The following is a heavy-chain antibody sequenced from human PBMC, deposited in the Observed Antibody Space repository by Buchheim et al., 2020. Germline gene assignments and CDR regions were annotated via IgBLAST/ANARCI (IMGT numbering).Heavy chain of an antibody. CDR1: GFTLTNSA. V-gene: IGHV3-23*01. CDR3: AKEIRPNDY. J-gene: IGHJ4*02. Sequence: EVQLLESGGALMQPGGSLRLSCVVSGFTLTNSAMSWVRQAPGKGLQWVSSITINGDTWYQDSVKGRFTISRDTSKNTLYPQMNSLRADDTALYYCAKEIRPNDYWGQGTL. CDR2: ITINGDT.